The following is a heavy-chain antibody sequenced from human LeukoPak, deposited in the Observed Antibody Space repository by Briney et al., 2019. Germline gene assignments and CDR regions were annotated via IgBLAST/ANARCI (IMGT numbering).Heavy chain of an antibody. Sequence: SVKVSCKASGGTFSSYTISWVRQAPGQGLEWMGRIIPILGIANYAQKLQGRVTITADKSTSTAYMELSSLRSEDTAVYYCAREVTNCSSTSCPVYNWFDPWGQGTLVTVSS. V-gene: IGHV1-69*04. CDR2: IIPILGIA. CDR3: AREVTNCSSTSCPVYNWFDP. D-gene: IGHD2-2*01. CDR1: GGTFSSYT. J-gene: IGHJ5*02.